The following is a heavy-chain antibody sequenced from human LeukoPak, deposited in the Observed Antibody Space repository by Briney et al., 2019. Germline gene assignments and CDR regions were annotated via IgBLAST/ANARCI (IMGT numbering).Heavy chain of an antibody. V-gene: IGHV3-21*01. Sequence: GGSLRLSCAASGFIFGSYSMNWVRQAPGKGLEWVSSISSSSVYIYYADSVKGRFTISRDNAKNSLYLQMNSLTAEDTAVYYCARDEGYYFDYWGQGTLVTVSS. CDR1: GFIFGSYS. CDR2: ISSSSVYI. J-gene: IGHJ4*02. CDR3: ARDEGYYFDY.